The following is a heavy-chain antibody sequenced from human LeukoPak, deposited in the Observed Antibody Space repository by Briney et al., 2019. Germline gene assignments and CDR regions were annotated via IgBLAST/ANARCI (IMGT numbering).Heavy chain of an antibody. CDR2: ISGSGSST. CDR1: GFTFSNYA. V-gene: IGHV3-23*01. J-gene: IGHJ4*02. D-gene: IGHD4/OR15-4a*01. CDR3: AGFDYGDY. Sequence: PGGSLRLSCAASGFTFSNYAMSWVRQAPGKGLEWVSAISGSGSSTYYADSVKGRFTISRDNSKNTLYLQMNSLRSEDTAVFYCAGFDYGDYWGQGTLVTVSS.